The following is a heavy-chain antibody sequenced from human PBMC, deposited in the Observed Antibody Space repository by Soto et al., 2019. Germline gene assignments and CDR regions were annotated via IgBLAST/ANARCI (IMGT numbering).Heavy chain of an antibody. D-gene: IGHD4-4*01. Sequence: ASVKVSFKASGYTFTSYYMHWLRQAPGQGLEWMGIINPSGGSTSYAQKFQGRVTMTRDTSTSTVYMELSSLRSEDTAVYYCARARIMTTVTTVFGYWGQGTLVTVSS. V-gene: IGHV1-46*01. CDR2: INPSGGST. CDR1: GYTFTSYY. CDR3: ARARIMTTVTTVFGY. J-gene: IGHJ4*02.